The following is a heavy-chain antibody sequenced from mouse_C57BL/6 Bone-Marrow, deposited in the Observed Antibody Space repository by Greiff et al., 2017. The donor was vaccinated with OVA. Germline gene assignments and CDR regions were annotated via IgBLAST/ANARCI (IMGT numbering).Heavy chain of an antibody. CDR2: IDPSDSYT. J-gene: IGHJ2*01. CDR1: GYTFTSYW. CDR3: ARLGYYGSSYVDY. V-gene: IGHV1-59*01. D-gene: IGHD1-1*01. Sequence: VQLQQPGAELVRPGTSVKLSCKASGYTFTSYWMHWVKQRPGQGLEWIGVIDPSDSYTNYNQKFKGKATLTVDTSSSTAYMQLSSLTSEDSAVYYCARLGYYGSSYVDYWGQGTTLTVSS.